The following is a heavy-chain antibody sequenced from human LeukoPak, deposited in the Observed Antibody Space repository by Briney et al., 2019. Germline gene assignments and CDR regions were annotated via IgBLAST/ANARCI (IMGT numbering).Heavy chain of an antibody. J-gene: IGHJ5*02. CDR3: AKSKEDCCGSFDP. CDR2: ISGSTGTT. D-gene: IGHD2-15*01. Sequence: GGSLRLSCAAYGFTLNYYGMSWVRQVPGKGLEWVSAISGSTGTTYYADSVMGRFTISRDNSKNTLYLQMNSLRVEDTAVYYCAKSKEDCCGSFDPWGQGTLVTVSS. CDR1: GFTLNYYG. V-gene: IGHV3-23*01.